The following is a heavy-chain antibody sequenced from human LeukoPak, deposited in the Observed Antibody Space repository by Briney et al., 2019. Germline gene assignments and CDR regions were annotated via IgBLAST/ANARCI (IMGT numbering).Heavy chain of an antibody. Sequence: PGGSLRLSCAASGFTVSSNYMSWVRQAPGKGLEWVSVIYSGGSTYYADSVKGRFTISRDNSKNTLYLQMNSLRAEDTAVYYCARGISGYALVYWGQGTLVTVAS. CDR1: GFTVSSNY. CDR3: ARGISGYALVY. CDR2: IYSGGST. J-gene: IGHJ4*02. D-gene: IGHD3-22*01. V-gene: IGHV3-53*01.